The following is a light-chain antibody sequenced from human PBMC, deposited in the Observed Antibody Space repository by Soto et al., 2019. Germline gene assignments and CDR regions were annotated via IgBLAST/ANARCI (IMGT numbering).Light chain of an antibody. V-gene: IGKV1-5*03. CDR3: QHYNTFPYT. CDR2: GAS. CDR1: HSINSW. Sequence: DTQMTQSPSTLSASVGDRVTITCRASHSINSWLAWYQQKPGKAPNLLIHGASTLQSGVPSRFSGSGSGTEFTLTITSLQPDDFATYYCQHYNTFPYTFGQGTKLEF. J-gene: IGKJ2*01.